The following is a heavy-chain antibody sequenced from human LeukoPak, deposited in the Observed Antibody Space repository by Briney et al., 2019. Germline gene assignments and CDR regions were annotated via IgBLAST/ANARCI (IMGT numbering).Heavy chain of an antibody. Sequence: PGGSLRLSCAASGFTFSSYSMNWVRQAPGKGLEWVSAISGSGGSTYYADSVKGRFTISRDNSKNSLYLQMNSLRAEDTAVYYCARDFGGFPLDYWGQGTLVTVSS. V-gene: IGHV3-23*01. CDR1: GFTFSSYS. CDR2: ISGSGGST. J-gene: IGHJ4*02. D-gene: IGHD4-23*01. CDR3: ARDFGGFPLDY.